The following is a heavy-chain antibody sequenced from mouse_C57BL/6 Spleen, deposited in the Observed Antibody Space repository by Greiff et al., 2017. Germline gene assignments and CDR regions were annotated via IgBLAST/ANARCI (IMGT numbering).Heavy chain of an antibody. D-gene: IGHD2-4*01. J-gene: IGHJ3*01. Sequence: QVQLQQPGAELVRPGSSVKLSCKASGYTFTSYWMHWVKQRPIQGLEWIGNIDPSDSETHYNQKFKDKATLTVDKSSSTAYMQLSSLTSEDSAVYYCARGGDYDGVAYWGQGTLVTVSA. CDR1: GYTFTSYW. CDR3: ARGGDYDGVAY. CDR2: IDPSDSET. V-gene: IGHV1-52*01.